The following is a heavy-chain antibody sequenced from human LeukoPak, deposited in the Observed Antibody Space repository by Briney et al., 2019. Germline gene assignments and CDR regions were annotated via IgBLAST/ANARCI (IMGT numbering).Heavy chain of an antibody. Sequence: GGSLRLSCAASGFTVSSNCMSWVRQAPGKGLEWVSVIYSGGNTYCADSVKGRFTISRDNSKNTLYLQMNSLRAEDTAVYYCARGSYYDSSGPGYGMDVWGQGTTVTVSS. D-gene: IGHD3-22*01. CDR3: ARGSYYDSSGPGYGMDV. V-gene: IGHV3-53*01. CDR1: GFTVSSNC. CDR2: IYSGGNT. J-gene: IGHJ6*02.